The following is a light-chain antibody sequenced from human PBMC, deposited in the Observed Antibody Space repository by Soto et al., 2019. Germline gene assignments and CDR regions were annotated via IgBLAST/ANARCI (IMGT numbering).Light chain of an antibody. CDR2: EVT. CDR3: CSYAGSSTFV. CDR1: SSDVGSYNL. V-gene: IGLV2-23*02. Sequence: QSALTQPASVSGSPGQSITISCSGTSSDVGSYNLVSWYQQHPGKAPKLMIYEVTKRPSGVSSRFSGSKSGNTASLTISGLQADDEADYYCCSYAGSSTFVFGTGTKLTV. J-gene: IGLJ1*01.